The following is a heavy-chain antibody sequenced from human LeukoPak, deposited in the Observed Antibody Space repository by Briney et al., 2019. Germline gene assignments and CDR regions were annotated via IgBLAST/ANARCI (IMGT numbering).Heavy chain of an antibody. J-gene: IGHJ4*02. V-gene: IGHV2-5*01. D-gene: IGHD6-25*01. CDR2: IYGSDDK. Sequence: ESGPTLVKPTQTLTLTCTFSGFSLTTGGVAVGWIRQSPGKALEWLALIYGSDDKRYSPSLKSRLTISKDTSKNQVVLTMTNMDPVDTATYYCAHRVSSGFDYWGQGTLVTVSS. CDR3: AHRVSSGFDY. CDR1: GFSLTTGGVA.